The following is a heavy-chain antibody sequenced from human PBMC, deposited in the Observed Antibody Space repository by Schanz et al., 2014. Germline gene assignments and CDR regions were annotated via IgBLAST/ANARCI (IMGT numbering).Heavy chain of an antibody. V-gene: IGHV3-23*04. Sequence: EVQLVESGGGLVKPGGSLRLSCAASTSIFNHAWMSWVRQAPGMGLEWVSAISGRDGSTYYADSVRGRFTISRDNSKNTLYLQMNSLRAEDTAVYYCTKGRTFGRWGQGTLVTVSS. D-gene: IGHD3-16*01. CDR3: TKGRTFGR. CDR1: TSIFNHAW. J-gene: IGHJ4*02. CDR2: ISGRDGST.